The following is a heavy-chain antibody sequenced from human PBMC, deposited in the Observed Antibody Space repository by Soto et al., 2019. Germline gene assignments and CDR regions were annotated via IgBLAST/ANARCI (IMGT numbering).Heavy chain of an antibody. CDR1: ALTALDHV. J-gene: IGHJ4*02. D-gene: IGHD3-10*01. CDR2: ISFTGGST. Sequence: LRLSCAMSALTALDHVIDWVRQTPGKRLEWVSGISFTGGSTFYLDSVKGRFSISRDHSKNMVYLQMSHLSAEVTALYYCARGTHPSSRSHEFGYWSRGTLVTVSS. V-gene: IGHV3-23*01. CDR3: ARGTHPSSRSHEFGY.